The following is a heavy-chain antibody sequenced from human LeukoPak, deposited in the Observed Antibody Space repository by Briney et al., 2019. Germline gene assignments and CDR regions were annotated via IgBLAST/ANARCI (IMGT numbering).Heavy chain of an antibody. D-gene: IGHD6-13*01. V-gene: IGHV3-7*01. CDR1: GFTLSSYW. CDR2: IKYDGSEI. Sequence: GGSLRLSCAASGFTLSSYWMSWVRQAPGKGLEWVVNIKYDGSEIDYVDSVKGRFTISRDNAKNSLYLQMNSLRAEDTAVYYCARDIAAPGLFFDYWGQGTLVTVSS. J-gene: IGHJ4*02. CDR3: ARDIAAPGLFFDY.